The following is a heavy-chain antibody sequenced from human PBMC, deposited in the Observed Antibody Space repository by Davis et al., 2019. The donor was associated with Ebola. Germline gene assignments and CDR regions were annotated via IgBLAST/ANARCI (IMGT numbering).Heavy chain of an antibody. V-gene: IGHV3-11*06. Sequence: GESLKISCAASGFTFSDYYMGWIRQAPGKGLEWVSYISSSSSYTNYADSVKGRFTISRDNAKNSLYLQMNSLKAEDTAVYFCATSESFFDYAAYFHYWGQGTLLTVSS. J-gene: IGHJ4*02. CDR1: GFTFSDYY. CDR3: ATSESFFDYAAYFHY. D-gene: IGHD3-16*01. CDR2: ISSSSSYT.